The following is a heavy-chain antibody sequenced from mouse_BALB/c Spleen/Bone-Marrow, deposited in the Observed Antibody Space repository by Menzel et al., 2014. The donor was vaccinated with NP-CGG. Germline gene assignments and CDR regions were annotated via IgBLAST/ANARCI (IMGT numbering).Heavy chain of an antibody. J-gene: IGHJ2*01. V-gene: IGHV1-7*01. CDR1: GYTFTNYW. CDR2: INPTTDYT. D-gene: IGHD2-12*01. Sequence: LVESGTELAKPGASVKMSCKASGYTFTNYWMHWVKQRPGQGLEWIGYINPTTDYTEYNQKFKDKATLTADKSSSTAYMQLSSLASEDSAVYYCARLHDSWGQGTTLTVSS. CDR3: ARLHDS.